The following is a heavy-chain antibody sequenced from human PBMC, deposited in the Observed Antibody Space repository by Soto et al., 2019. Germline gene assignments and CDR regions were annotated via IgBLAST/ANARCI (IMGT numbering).Heavy chain of an antibody. Sequence: SQTLSLHCSLSGGSIRRNSHYSGCTRQPSGKGPDWIGSIYYSGTTYYNPSLKSRVTISVDTSKNQFSLKLSSVTAADAAMYYCATHQGYYGSGTYCFDYWGQGALLTVS. J-gene: IGHJ4*02. CDR3: ATHQGYYGSGTYCFDY. CDR2: IYYSGTT. V-gene: IGHV4-39*01. CDR1: GGSIRRNSHY. D-gene: IGHD3-10*01.